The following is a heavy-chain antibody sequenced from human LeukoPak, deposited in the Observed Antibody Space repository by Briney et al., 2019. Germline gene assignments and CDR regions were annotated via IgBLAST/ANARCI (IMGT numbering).Heavy chain of an antibody. CDR3: ARGPSYCSSTSCYVDNWFDP. D-gene: IGHD2-2*01. CDR1: GGSFSGYY. J-gene: IGHJ5*02. Sequence: SETLSLTCAVYGGSFSGYYWSWIRQPPGKGLEWIGEINHSGNTNYNPSLKSRVTISVDTSKNQFSLKLSSVTAADTAVYYCARGPSYCSSTSCYVDNWFDPWGQGTLVTVSS. V-gene: IGHV4-34*01. CDR2: INHSGNT.